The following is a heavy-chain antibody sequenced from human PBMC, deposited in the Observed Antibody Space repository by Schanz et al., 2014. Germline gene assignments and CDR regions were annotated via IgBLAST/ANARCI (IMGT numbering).Heavy chain of an antibody. CDR1: GFGFSTHA. CDR3: AKQHIVRGVIYLNWFDS. Sequence: VQLVESGGGLIQPGGSLRLSCAASGFGFSTHAMHWVRQAPGKGLEWVALVSSDGNNDYYTDSVKGRFTISRDNSKNTVHLQMNSLRAEDTAVYYCAKQHIVRGVIYLNWFDSRGQGTLVTVSS. J-gene: IGHJ5*01. V-gene: IGHV3-30*18. CDR2: VSSDGNND. D-gene: IGHD3-10*01.